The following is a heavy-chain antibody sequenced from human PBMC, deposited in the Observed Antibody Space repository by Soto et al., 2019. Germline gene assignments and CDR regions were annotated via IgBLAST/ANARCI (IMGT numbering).Heavy chain of an antibody. J-gene: IGHJ6*02. V-gene: IGHV1-69*12. CDR2: IIPIFGTV. D-gene: IGHD6-19*01. CDR1: GGTFRTYA. Sequence: QVQLLQSGAEVKKPGSSVRVSCEASGGTFRTYAISWVRQAPGQGLEWMGEIIPIFGTVNYAQKFQGRVTITADESTTTAYMDLRSLRSEDTAVYYCAKGAVAGTPTSYYYYGMDVWGQGTTVHVSS. CDR3: AKGAVAGTPTSYYYYGMDV.